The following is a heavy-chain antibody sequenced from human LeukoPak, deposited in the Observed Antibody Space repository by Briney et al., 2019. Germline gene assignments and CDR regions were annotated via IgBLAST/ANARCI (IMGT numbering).Heavy chain of an antibody. J-gene: IGHJ5*02. CDR2: ISSSSSTI. Sequence: GGSLRLSCAASGFTFCSYSMNWVRQAPGKGLEWVSYISSSSSTIYYADSVKGRFTISRDNAKNSLYLQMNSLRAEDTAVYYCARDHKKSGYSYGYRFDPWGQGTLVTVSS. CDR3: ARDHKKSGYSYGYRFDP. CDR1: GFTFCSYS. V-gene: IGHV3-48*01. D-gene: IGHD5-18*01.